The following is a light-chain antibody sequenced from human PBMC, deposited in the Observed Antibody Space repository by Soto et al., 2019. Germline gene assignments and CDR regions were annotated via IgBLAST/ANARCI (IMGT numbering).Light chain of an antibody. V-gene: IGKV1-5*03. CDR3: QQYNGT. CDR1: QSISNW. CDR2: KAS. J-gene: IGKJ2*01. Sequence: DIQMTQSPSTLSASVGDTVTITCRASQSISNWLAWYQQKPGKAPKLLIYKASSLQSGVPSRFSGSGSGTEFTLTISSLQSDDFATYYCQQYNGTFGQGTKLEIK.